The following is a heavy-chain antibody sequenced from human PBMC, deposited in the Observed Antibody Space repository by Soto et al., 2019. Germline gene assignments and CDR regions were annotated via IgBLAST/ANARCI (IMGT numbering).Heavy chain of an antibody. Sequence: GASVKVSCKASGYIFTNYYVQWVRQAPGQGLEWMGVIHPDGGHTTYSQKFQDRVTMTRDTFTSTIYMELSSLRPEDTAVYYCARGDNDHWGQETLVTVSS. J-gene: IGHJ5*02. CDR2: IHPDGGHT. CDR3: ARGDNDH. CDR1: GYIFTNYY. V-gene: IGHV1-46*01.